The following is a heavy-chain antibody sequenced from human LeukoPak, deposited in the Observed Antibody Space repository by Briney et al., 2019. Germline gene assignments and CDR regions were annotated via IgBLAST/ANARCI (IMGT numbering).Heavy chain of an antibody. V-gene: IGHV3-9*01. Sequence: GGSLRLSCAASGFTFDDYAMHWVWQAPGKGLEWVSGISWNSGSIGYADSVKGRFTISRDNAKNSLYLQMNSLRAEDTALSYCAKDIVGATTVTFDIWGQGTMVTVSS. CDR2: ISWNSGSI. CDR1: GFTFDDYA. D-gene: IGHD1-26*01. CDR3: AKDIVGATTVTFDI. J-gene: IGHJ3*02.